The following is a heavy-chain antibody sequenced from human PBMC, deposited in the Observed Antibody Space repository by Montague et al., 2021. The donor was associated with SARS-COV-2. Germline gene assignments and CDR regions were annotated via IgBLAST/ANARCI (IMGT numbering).Heavy chain of an antibody. CDR1: GGSISSGSYY. CDR3: ARDYYDSTGLSWFDP. Sequence: TLSLTCTVSGGSISSGSYYWGWIRQSAGKGLEWIGRIHSSGGTNYNPSLKSRLTMSVDSSANQFSLKLTSVTAADTAVYYCARDYYDSTGLSWFDPWGQGLLVTVPS. V-gene: IGHV4-61*02. J-gene: IGHJ5*02. D-gene: IGHD3-22*01. CDR2: IHSSGGT.